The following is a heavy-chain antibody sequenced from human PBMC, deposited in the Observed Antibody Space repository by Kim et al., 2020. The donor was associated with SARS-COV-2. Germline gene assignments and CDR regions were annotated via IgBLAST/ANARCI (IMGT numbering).Heavy chain of an antibody. D-gene: IGHD6-13*01. Sequence: DYAAPVKGRFTISRDDSKNTLYLQMNSLKTEDTAVYYCTTTLAAADEGFDWGQGTLVTVSS. CDR3: TTTLAAADEGFD. V-gene: IGHV3-15*01. J-gene: IGHJ4*02.